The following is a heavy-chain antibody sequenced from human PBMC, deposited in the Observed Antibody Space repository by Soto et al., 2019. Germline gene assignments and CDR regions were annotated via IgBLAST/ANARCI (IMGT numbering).Heavy chain of an antibody. Sequence: QVQLQESGPGLVKPSETLSLTCTVSGGSVSSGSYYWSWIRQPPGKGLEWIGYIYYSGSTNYNPSLKGRVTISVDTSKNQFSLKLSSVTAADTAVYYCARFSIAVASPFDYWGQGTLVTVSS. CDR2: IYYSGST. CDR3: ARFSIAVASPFDY. CDR1: GGSVSSGSYY. V-gene: IGHV4-61*01. J-gene: IGHJ4*02. D-gene: IGHD6-19*01.